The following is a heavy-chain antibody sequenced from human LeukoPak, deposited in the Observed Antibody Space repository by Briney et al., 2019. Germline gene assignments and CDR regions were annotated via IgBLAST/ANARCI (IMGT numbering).Heavy chain of an antibody. V-gene: IGHV3-30*18. Sequence: GGSLRLSYAASGFTFSSYAMSWVRQATGKGLEWVAVISDDGSNEHYADSVKGRFTVSRDNSKNTLYLQMNSLRPEDTAVYYCAKNDPDSSEDWGQGTLVTVSS. CDR3: AKNDPDSSED. CDR2: ISDDGSNE. J-gene: IGHJ4*02. CDR1: GFTFSSYA. D-gene: IGHD3-22*01.